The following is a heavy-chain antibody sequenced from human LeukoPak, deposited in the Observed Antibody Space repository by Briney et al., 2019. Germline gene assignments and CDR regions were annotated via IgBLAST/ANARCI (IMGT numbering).Heavy chain of an antibody. Sequence: NASQTLSLTCAVSGGSISSGGYSWSWIRQPPGKGLEWIGYIYHSGSTYYNPSLKSRVTISVDRSKNQFSLKLSSVTAADTAVYYCARASLAYCGGDCYYYWYFDLWGRGTLATVSS. CDR2: IYHSGST. CDR1: GGSISSGGYS. CDR3: ARASLAYCGGDCYYYWYFDL. V-gene: IGHV4-30-2*01. D-gene: IGHD2-21*02. J-gene: IGHJ2*01.